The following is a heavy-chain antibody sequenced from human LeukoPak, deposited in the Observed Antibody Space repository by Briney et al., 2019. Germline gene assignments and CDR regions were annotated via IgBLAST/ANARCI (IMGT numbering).Heavy chain of an antibody. V-gene: IGHV1-2*02. CDR1: GYTFTGYY. Sequence: ASVKVSCKASGYTFTGYYMHWVRQAPGQGLEWMGWINPNSGGTNYPQKFQGRVTMTRDTSISTAYMELSRLRSDDTAVYYCARRGLKATGVVDYWGQGTLVTVSS. CDR3: ARRGLKATGVVDY. D-gene: IGHD5-12*01. J-gene: IGHJ4*02. CDR2: INPNSGGT.